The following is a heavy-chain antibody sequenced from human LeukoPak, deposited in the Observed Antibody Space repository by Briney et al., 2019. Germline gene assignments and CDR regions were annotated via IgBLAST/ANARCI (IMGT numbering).Heavy chain of an antibody. J-gene: IGHJ4*02. V-gene: IGHV4-30-2*01. CDR3: ARGGRGHTPGDY. CDR2: IYHSGSGST. Sequence: SQTLSLTCTVSGGSISSGGHSWSWIRQPPGKGLEWIGYIYHSGSGSTYYNPSLKSRVTISIDKSKNQFSLKLSSVTAADTAVYYCARGGRGHTPGDYWGQGTLVTVSS. CDR1: GGSISSGGHS. D-gene: IGHD3-10*01.